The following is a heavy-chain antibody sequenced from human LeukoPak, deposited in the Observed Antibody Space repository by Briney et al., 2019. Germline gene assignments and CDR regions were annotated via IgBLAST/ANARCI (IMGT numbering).Heavy chain of an antibody. J-gene: IGHJ4*02. Sequence: GGSLRLSCAASGFTFSSYSMNWVRQAPGKGLEWVAVISYDGSNKYYADSVKGRFTISRDNSKNTLYLQMNSLRAEDTAVYYCARSPEDGAGGYFDYWGQGTLVTVSS. CDR2: ISYDGSNK. CDR3: ARSPEDGAGGYFDY. D-gene: IGHD1-14*01. V-gene: IGHV3-30*03. CDR1: GFTFSSYS.